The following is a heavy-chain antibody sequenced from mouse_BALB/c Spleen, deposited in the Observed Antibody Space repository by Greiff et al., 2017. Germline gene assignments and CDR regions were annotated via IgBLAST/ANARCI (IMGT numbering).Heavy chain of an antibody. CDR3: ARGGTYYRYDGHGDY. J-gene: IGHJ4*01. D-gene: IGHD2-14*01. Sequence: VQLQQSGAELVKPGASVKLSCTASGFNIKDTYMHWVKQRPEQGLEWIGRIDPANGNTKYDPKFQGKATITADKSSSTAYMQLSSLTSEDSAVYYCARGGTYYRYDGHGDYWGQGTSVTVSS. V-gene: IGHV14-3*02. CDR2: IDPANGNT. CDR1: GFNIKDTY.